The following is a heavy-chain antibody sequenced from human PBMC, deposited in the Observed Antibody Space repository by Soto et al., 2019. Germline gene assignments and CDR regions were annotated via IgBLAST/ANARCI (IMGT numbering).Heavy chain of an antibody. J-gene: IGHJ5*02. Sequence: PGGSLRLSCAASGFTFSSYAMSWVRQAPGKGLEWVSAISGSGGSTYYADSVKGRFTISRDNSKNTLYLQMNSLRAEDTAVYYCAKGSIFGVVHNWFDPWGQGTLVTVSS. V-gene: IGHV3-23*01. D-gene: IGHD3-3*01. CDR2: ISGSGGST. CDR3: AKGSIFGVVHNWFDP. CDR1: GFTFSSYA.